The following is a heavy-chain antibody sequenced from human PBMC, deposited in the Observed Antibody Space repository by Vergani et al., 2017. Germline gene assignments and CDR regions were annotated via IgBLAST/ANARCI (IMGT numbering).Heavy chain of an antibody. V-gene: IGHV4-59*12. Sequence: QVQLQESGPGLVKPSETLSLTCTVSGGSISSYYWSWIRQPPGKGLEWIGYIYHSGSTYYNPSLKSRVTISVDRSKNQFSLKLSSVTAADTAVYYCASLRDYYYMDVWGKGTTVTVSS. CDR1: GGSISSYY. D-gene: IGHD4-17*01. CDR3: ASLRDYYYMDV. J-gene: IGHJ6*03. CDR2: IYHSGST.